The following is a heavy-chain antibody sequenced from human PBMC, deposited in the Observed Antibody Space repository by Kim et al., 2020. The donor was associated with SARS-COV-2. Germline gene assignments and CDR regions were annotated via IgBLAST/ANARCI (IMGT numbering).Heavy chain of an antibody. D-gene: IGHD3-10*01. V-gene: IGHV3-30*18. CDR3: AKDNRYGVEGMDV. CDR1: GFTFSSYG. J-gene: IGHJ6*02. Sequence: GGSLRLSCAASGFTFSSYGMHWVRQAPGKGLEWVAVISYDGSNKYYADSVKGRFTISRDNSKNTLYLQMNSLRAEDTAVYYCAKDNRYGVEGMDVWGQGTTVTVSS. CDR2: ISYDGSNK.